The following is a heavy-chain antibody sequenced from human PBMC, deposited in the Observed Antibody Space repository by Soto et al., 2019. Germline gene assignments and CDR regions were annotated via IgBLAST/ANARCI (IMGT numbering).Heavy chain of an antibody. CDR2: ISSDGNNK. CDR3: AKDHRTTVSTRGVWYFDY. CDR1: GFTFSNYA. V-gene: IGHV3-30*18. J-gene: IGHJ4*02. D-gene: IGHD4-17*01. Sequence: GGSLRLSXAASGFTFSNYAMHWVRQAPGKGLEWVALISSDGNNKYYVDSVKGRFTIYRDNSKNTLDLQMNSLRADDTALYYCAKDHRTTVSTRGVWYFDYWGQRTLVTVSS.